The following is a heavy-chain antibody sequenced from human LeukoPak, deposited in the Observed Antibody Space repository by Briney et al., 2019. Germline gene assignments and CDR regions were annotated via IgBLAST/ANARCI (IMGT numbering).Heavy chain of an antibody. J-gene: IGHJ6*02. V-gene: IGHV4-59*01. D-gene: IGHD6-25*01. CDR3: AGEPIAAGTPLGMDV. Sequence: KPSETLSLTCTVSGGSISSYYWSWIRQPPGKGLEWIGYIYYSGSTNYNPSLKSRVTISVDTSKNQFSLKLSSVTAADTAVYYCAGEPIAAGTPLGMDVWGQGTTVTVSS. CDR2: IYYSGST. CDR1: GGSISSYY.